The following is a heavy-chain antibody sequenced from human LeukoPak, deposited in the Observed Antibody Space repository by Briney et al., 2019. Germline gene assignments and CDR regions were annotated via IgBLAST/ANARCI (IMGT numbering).Heavy chain of an antibody. J-gene: IGHJ3*02. CDR3: ARARQVYSGSYSDAFDI. D-gene: IGHD1-26*01. V-gene: IGHV3-30-3*01. CDR2: ISYDGSNK. CDR1: GFTFSSYA. Sequence: GGSLRLSCAASGFTFSSYAMQWVRQAPGKGLEWVAVISYDGSNKYYADSVKGRFTISRDNSKNTLYLQMNSLRAEDTAVYYCARARQVYSGSYSDAFDIWGQGTMVTVSS.